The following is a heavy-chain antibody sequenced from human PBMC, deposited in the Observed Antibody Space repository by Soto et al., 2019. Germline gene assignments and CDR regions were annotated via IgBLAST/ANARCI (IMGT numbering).Heavy chain of an antibody. CDR1: GFTFSSHT. CDR2: ISVSSTYI. V-gene: IGHV3-21*01. D-gene: IGHD2-2*01. J-gene: IGHJ4*01. Sequence: EVQLVESGGGLVKPGESLRLSCAASGFTFSSHTMNWVRQAPGKGLEWVSSISVSSTYIYYADSVKGRFTISRDNAKNSVYLQMNSLRAEDTAVYYCARGAGRGYVTEGDYFLDYWGHGTLVTVSS. CDR3: ARGAGRGYVTEGDYFLDY.